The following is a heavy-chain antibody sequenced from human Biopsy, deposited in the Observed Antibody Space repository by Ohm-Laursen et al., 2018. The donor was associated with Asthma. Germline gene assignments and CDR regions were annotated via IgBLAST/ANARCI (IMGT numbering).Heavy chain of an antibody. V-gene: IGHV3-30-3*01. CDR1: RFTYE. CDR2: ISYDGSSI. D-gene: IGHD6-19*01. Sequence: SSLRLSCAASRFTYEMHCVRQAPGKGLEWVAVISYDGSSIHYTDSVKGRFTISRDNSKNTLSLQMNSLTAEDTAVYYCAREGVAGTHIEDWGQGTLVTVSS. CDR3: AREGVAGTHIED. J-gene: IGHJ4*02.